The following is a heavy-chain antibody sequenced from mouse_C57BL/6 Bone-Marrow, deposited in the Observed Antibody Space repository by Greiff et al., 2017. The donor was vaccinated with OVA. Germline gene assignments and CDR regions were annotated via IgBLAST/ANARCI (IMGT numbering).Heavy chain of an antibody. J-gene: IGHJ3*01. Sequence: EVQLKESGPVLVKPGASVKMSCKASGYTFTDYYMNWVKQSHGKSLEWIGVINPYNGGTSYNQKFKGKATLTVDKSSSTAYMELNSLTSEDSAVYYCAKDGSSGYWFAYWGQGTLVTVSA. D-gene: IGHD3-2*02. V-gene: IGHV1-19*01. CDR2: INPYNGGT. CDR1: GYTFTDYY. CDR3: AKDGSSGYWFAY.